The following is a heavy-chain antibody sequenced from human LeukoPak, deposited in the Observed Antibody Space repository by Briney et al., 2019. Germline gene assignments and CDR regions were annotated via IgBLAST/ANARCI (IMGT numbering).Heavy chain of an antibody. Sequence: PGGSLRLSCAASGFTFKTHAMSWVRQAPGKGLEWVSAISGSGGSTYYADSVKGRFTISRDNSKNTLYLQMNSLRAEDTAVYYCAKRIVGAWGFDYWGQGTLVTVSS. D-gene: IGHD1-26*01. CDR1: GFTFKTHA. V-gene: IGHV3-23*01. CDR2: ISGSGGST. J-gene: IGHJ4*02. CDR3: AKRIVGAWGFDY.